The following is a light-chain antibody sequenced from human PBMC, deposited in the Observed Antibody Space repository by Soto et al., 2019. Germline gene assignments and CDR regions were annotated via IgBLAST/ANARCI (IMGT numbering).Light chain of an antibody. CDR2: DAS. J-gene: IGLJ1*01. V-gene: IGLV7-46*01. CDR3: LVSYSGAYV. CDR1: TGAVTSGHY. Sequence: QAVVTQEFSLTVSPGGTVTLTCGSSTGAVTSGHYPYWFQQKPGQAPSTLIEDASNKHSWTPARFSGSLLGGKAALTLSGAQPEYEADYYCLVSYSGAYVFGTGTQVTGL.